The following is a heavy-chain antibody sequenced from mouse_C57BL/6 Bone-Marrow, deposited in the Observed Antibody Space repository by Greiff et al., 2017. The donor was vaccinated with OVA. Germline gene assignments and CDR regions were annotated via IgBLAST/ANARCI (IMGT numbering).Heavy chain of an antibody. Sequence: EVQLVESGGGLVKPGGSLKLSCAASGFTFSDYGMHWVRQAPEKGLEWVAYIRRGSSTIYYADTVKGRFTLSRDNAKNTLFLQMTSLRSEDTAMYYCARNWAPWMAYWGQGTLVTVSA. CDR1: GFTFSDYG. CDR2: IRRGSSTI. V-gene: IGHV5-17*01. J-gene: IGHJ3*01. CDR3: ARNWAPWMAY. D-gene: IGHD4-1*01.